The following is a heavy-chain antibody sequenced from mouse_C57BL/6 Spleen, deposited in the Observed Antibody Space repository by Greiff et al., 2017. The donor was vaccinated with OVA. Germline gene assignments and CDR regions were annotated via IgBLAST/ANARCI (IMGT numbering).Heavy chain of an antibody. CDR1: GFTFSSYA. CDR2: ISDGGSYT. V-gene: IGHV5-4*01. CDR3: ARDRAYYYGSSWWYFDV. Sequence: EVKLVEYGGGLVKPGGSLKLSCAASGFTFSSYAMSWVRQTPEKRLEWVATISDGGSYTYYPDNVKGRFTISRDNAKNNLYLQMSHLKSEDTAMYYCARDRAYYYGSSWWYFDVWGTGTTVTVSS. D-gene: IGHD1-1*01. J-gene: IGHJ1*03.